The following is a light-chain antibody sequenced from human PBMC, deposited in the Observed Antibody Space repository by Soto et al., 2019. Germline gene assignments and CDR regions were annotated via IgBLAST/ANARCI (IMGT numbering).Light chain of an antibody. V-gene: IGKV1-5*03. CDR3: QQYDSYSPYT. CDR2: KAS. J-gene: IGKJ2*01. CDR1: QTISSS. Sequence: DIQMTQFPPTLSASIGDRVTITCRASQTISSSLAWYQQKPGKAPKLLIYKASTLETGVPSRFSGSGSGTEFTLLISSLQPVDFATYYCQQYDSYSPYTFGQGTRLEIK.